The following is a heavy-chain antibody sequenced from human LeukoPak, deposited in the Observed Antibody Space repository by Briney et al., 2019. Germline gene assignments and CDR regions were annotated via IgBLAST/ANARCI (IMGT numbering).Heavy chain of an antibody. Sequence: PGGSLRLSCAASGFTFSNYAMHWVRQAPGKGLQWVAVISYDASNKYYADSVKVRFTISRDNSKNTLYLQMTSLRAEDTAVYYCAREIDTAQDYWGQGTLVTVSS. CDR2: ISYDASNK. CDR3: AREIDTAQDY. J-gene: IGHJ4*02. CDR1: GFTFSNYA. V-gene: IGHV3-30-3*01. D-gene: IGHD5-18*01.